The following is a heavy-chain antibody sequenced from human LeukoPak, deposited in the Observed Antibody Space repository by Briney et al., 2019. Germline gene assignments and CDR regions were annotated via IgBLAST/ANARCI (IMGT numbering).Heavy chain of an antibody. CDR2: IYSGGST. V-gene: IGHV3-66*01. CDR3: ARFRDLRGVIGYYFDY. Sequence: GGSLRLSCAASGFTFSSYAMSWVRQAPGKGLEWVSVIYSGGSTYYADSVRGRFTISRDHSKNTLYLQMNSLRAEDTAVYYCARFRDLRGVIGYYFDYWGQGTLVTVSS. J-gene: IGHJ4*02. D-gene: IGHD3-10*01. CDR1: GFTFSSYA.